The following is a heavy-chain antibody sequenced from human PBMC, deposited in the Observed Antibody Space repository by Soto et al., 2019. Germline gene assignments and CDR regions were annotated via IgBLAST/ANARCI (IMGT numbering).Heavy chain of an antibody. V-gene: IGHV4-59*01. CDR2: IYYSGST. D-gene: IGHD2-2*01. Sequence: PSETLSLTCTVSGGSISSYYWSWIRQPPGKGLEWIGYIYYSGSTNYNPSLKSRVTISVDTSKNQFSLKLSSVTAADTAVYYCARDGGRPAAIRYYGMDVWGQGTLVTVSS. CDR1: GGSISSYY. J-gene: IGHJ6*02. CDR3: ARDGGRPAAIRYYGMDV.